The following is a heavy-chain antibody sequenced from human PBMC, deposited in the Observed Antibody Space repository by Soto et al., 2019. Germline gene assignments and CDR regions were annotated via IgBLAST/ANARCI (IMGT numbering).Heavy chain of an antibody. CDR3: ARGGYCNSSSCAQLYAMDV. CDR1: GYTFTNYG. J-gene: IGHJ6*02. CDR2: ISVSNGNT. D-gene: IGHD2-2*01. Sequence: ASVKVSCKASGYTFTNYGLSWARQAPGQGLEGMGFISVSNGNTNYARKCYGRLTGTTDTSTRTAYMEVRTLRSDDPAVYYCARGGYCNSSSCAQLYAMDVWGQGTTDTVSS. V-gene: IGHV1-18*01.